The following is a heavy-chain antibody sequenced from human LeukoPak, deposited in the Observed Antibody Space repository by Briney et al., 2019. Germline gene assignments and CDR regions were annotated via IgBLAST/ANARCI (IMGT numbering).Heavy chain of an antibody. CDR3: ARDGPWKSDY. Sequence: SSETLSLTCTVSGGSVSTSYYWGWIRQPPGKGLEWIGSVCSGGNTCYNPSLGSRVTIFTDSSKNQFSLTLRYVTAADTAVYYCARDGPWKSDYWGQGTLVTVSS. J-gene: IGHJ4*02. D-gene: IGHD1-1*01. V-gene: IGHV4-39*02. CDR2: VCSGGNT. CDR1: GGSVSTSYY.